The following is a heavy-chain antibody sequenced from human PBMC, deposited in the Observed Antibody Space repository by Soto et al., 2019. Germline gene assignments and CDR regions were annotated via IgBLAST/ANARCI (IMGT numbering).Heavy chain of an antibody. D-gene: IGHD2-21*02. CDR3: ARQVVTAMVLNPFDY. V-gene: IGHV5-51*01. J-gene: IGHJ4*02. CDR1: VYTFTDYW. CDR2: IYPGDSDT. Sequence: GESLKISCKGSVYTFTDYWIGWLRQLPGKGLEWLGLIYPGDSDTRYSPSFQCHVTITVDKATSTAYLLWSSLKASDTAMYYCARQVVTAMVLNPFDYWGQGTLVTVSS.